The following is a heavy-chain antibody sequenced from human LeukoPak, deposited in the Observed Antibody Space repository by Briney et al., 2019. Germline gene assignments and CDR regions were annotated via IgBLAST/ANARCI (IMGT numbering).Heavy chain of an antibody. Sequence: ASVKVSCKASGYTFTSYYMHWVRQAPGQGLEWMGWISAYNGNTNYAQKLQGRVTMTTDTSTSTAYMELRSLRSDDTAVYYCARDYYGSGNYYYGMDVWGQGTTVTVSS. CDR2: ISAYNGNT. D-gene: IGHD3-10*01. V-gene: IGHV1-18*04. CDR3: ARDYYGSGNYYYGMDV. CDR1: GYTFTSYY. J-gene: IGHJ6*02.